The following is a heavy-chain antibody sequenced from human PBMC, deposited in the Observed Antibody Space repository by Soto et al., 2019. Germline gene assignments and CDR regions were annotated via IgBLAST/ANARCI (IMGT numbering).Heavy chain of an antibody. CDR3: ARDPYSSGWSDY. Sequence: ESGGGVVQPGRSLRLSCAASGFTFSSYGMHWVRQAPGKGLEWVAVIWYDGSNKYYADSVKGRFTISRDNSKNTLYLQMNSLRAEDTAVYYCARDPYSSGWSDYWGQGTLVTVSS. J-gene: IGHJ4*02. CDR1: GFTFSSYG. V-gene: IGHV3-33*01. CDR2: IWYDGSNK. D-gene: IGHD6-19*01.